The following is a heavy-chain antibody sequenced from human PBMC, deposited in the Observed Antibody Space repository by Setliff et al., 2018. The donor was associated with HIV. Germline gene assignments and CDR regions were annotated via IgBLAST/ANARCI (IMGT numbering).Heavy chain of an antibody. Sequence: SETLSLTCTVSGDSISSSSYYWGWIRQPPGKGLEWIGYIDNSGSTNYNPSLKSRVTISVDTSKNQISLKLSSVTAADTAMYYCARRGYSYVERVYYYYMDVWGKGTTVTVSS. CDR1: GDSISSSSYY. CDR3: ARRGYSYVERVYYYYMDV. J-gene: IGHJ6*03. V-gene: IGHV4-61*05. CDR2: IDNSGST. D-gene: IGHD5-18*01.